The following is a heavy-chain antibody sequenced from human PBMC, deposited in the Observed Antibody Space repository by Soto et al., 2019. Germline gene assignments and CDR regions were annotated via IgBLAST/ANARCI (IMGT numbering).Heavy chain of an antibody. CDR1: GGSFSGYY. J-gene: IGHJ4*02. CDR3: ARGDRGSNFDY. CDR2: INQSGST. Sequence: QVQLQQWGAGLLRPSETLSLTCAVYGGSFSGYYWNWIRQPPGKGLEWIGEINQSGSTDYNESLKSRVTISVDKSKNQSSLKLSSVTAADRAVYYCARGDRGSNFDYWGQGNLVTVSS. D-gene: IGHD3-16*01. V-gene: IGHV4-34*01.